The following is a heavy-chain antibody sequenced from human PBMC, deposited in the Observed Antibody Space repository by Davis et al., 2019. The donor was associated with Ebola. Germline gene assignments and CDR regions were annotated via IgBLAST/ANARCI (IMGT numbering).Heavy chain of an antibody. J-gene: IGHJ4*02. Sequence: GGSLRLSCAASGFTFNNYWMSWVRQAPGMGLEWVANTRPDGSEKYYVDSVKGRFTISRDNAKNSLYLQMNSLRAEDTAVYYCARVSYSDYYWGQGTLVTVSS. D-gene: IGHD4-11*01. CDR1: GFTFNNYW. CDR3: ARVSYSDYY. V-gene: IGHV3-7*03. CDR2: TRPDGSEK.